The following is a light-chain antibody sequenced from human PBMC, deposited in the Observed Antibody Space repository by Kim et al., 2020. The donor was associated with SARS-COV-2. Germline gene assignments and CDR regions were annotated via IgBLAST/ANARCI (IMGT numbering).Light chain of an antibody. CDR3: QQRRNWYT. V-gene: IGKV3-11*01. CDR2: DAS. CDR1: LSIDSD. Sequence: LSLAPGERATRSGRASLSIDSDLAWYQHKPAQAPRLLIYDASKRAPGIPARFSGSGTGTDFTLTISSLEPEDFAVYYCQQRRNWYTFGQGTKLEI. J-gene: IGKJ2*01.